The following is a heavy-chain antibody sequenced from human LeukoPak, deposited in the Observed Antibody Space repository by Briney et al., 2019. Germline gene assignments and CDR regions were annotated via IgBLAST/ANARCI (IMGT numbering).Heavy chain of an antibody. J-gene: IGHJ4*02. V-gene: IGHV3-21*01. D-gene: IGHD3-22*01. CDR3: AGGSLDSSGYYYHFDY. CDR1: GFTFSSYS. CDR2: ISSSSSYI. Sequence: GGSLRLSCAASGFTFSSYSMNWVRQAPGKGLEWVSSISSSSSYIYYADSVKGRFTISRDNAKNSLYLQMNSLRAEDTAVYYCAGGSLDSSGYYYHFDYWGQGTLVTVSS.